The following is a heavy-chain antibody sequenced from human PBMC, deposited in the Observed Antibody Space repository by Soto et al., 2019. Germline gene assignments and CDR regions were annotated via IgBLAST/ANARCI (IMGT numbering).Heavy chain of an antibody. CDR1: GYTFTSYA. D-gene: IGHD4-17*01. Sequence: ASVKVSCKASGYTFTSYAMHWVRQAPGQRLEWMGWINAGNGNTKYSQKFQGRVTITRDTSASTAYMELSSLRSEDTAVYYCAGPHDYGDYVYDYWGQGTLVTVSS. CDR2: INAGNGNT. V-gene: IGHV1-3*01. CDR3: AGPHDYGDYVYDY. J-gene: IGHJ4*02.